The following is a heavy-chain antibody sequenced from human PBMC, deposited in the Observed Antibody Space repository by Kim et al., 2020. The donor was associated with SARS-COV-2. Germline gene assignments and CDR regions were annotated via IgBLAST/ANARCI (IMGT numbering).Heavy chain of an antibody. Sequence: GGSLRLSCAASGFTFSSYAMSWVRQAPGKGLEWVSAISGSGGSTYYADSVKGRFTISRDNSKNTLYLQMNSLRAEDTAVYYCANILNVGFGADYWYFDLWGRGTLVTVSS. CDR3: ANILNVGFGADYWYFDL. CDR2: ISGSGGST. J-gene: IGHJ2*01. V-gene: IGHV3-23*01. CDR1: GFTFSSYA. D-gene: IGHD3-10*01.